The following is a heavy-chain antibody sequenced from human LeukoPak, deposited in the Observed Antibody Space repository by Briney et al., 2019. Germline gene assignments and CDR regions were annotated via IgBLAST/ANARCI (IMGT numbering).Heavy chain of an antibody. D-gene: IGHD6-13*01. J-gene: IGHJ4*02. CDR1: GGSISSSSYY. CDR2: IYYSGSS. Sequence: SETLSLTCTVSGGSISSSSYYWGWIRQPPGKGLEWIGSIYYSGSSYYNPSLKSRVTISVDTSKNQFSLKLTSVTATDTAVYYCARSRRSWSTFDYWGQGTLVTVSS. V-gene: IGHV4-39*07. CDR3: ARSRRSWSTFDY.